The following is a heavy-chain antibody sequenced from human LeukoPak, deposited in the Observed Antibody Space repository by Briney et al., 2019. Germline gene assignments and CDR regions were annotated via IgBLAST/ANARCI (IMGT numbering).Heavy chain of an antibody. D-gene: IGHD3-9*01. V-gene: IGHV3-23*01. CDR3: AKWGDYDVLTGYYVSDF. Sequence: PGGSLRLSCAASGFIFSNYAMYWVRQAPGKGLEWVSAISGRSGSTYYADSVKGRFTISRDSSKNTLYLQMNSLRADDTAVYYCAKWGDYDVLTGYYVSDFWGQGTLVTASS. CDR2: ISGRSGST. CDR1: GFIFSNYA. J-gene: IGHJ4*02.